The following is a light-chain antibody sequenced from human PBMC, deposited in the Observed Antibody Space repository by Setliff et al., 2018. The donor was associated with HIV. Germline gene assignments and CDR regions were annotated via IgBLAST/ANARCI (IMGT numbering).Light chain of an antibody. CDR1: SNDIGGYNY. J-gene: IGLJ2*01. V-gene: IGLV2-14*01. CDR2: EVS. CDR3: SAYTGSSTLI. Sequence: QSVLTQPASVSGSPGQSITISCTGTSNDIGGYNYVSWYQQHPGKAPKLMIYEVSNRPSGISNRFYGSKSGSTASLTISGLQAEDEADYYCSAYTGSSTLIFGGGTKVTVL.